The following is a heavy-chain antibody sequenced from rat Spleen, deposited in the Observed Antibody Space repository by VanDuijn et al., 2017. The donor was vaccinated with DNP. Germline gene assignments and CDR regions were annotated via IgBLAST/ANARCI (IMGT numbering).Heavy chain of an antibody. CDR1: GFTFSNYG. CDR3: ARGVYYYSATYWYFDF. D-gene: IGHD1-1*01. J-gene: IGHJ1*01. Sequence: EVQLVESGGDLVQPGRSLKLSCAASGFTFSNYGMAWVRQAPPKGLEWVACISNDGGRTYYRDSVKGRFTISRDNAKSTLYLQMNSLRSEDTATYYCARGVYYYSATYWYFDFWGPGTMVSVSS. CDR2: ISNDGGRT. V-gene: IGHV5S13*01.